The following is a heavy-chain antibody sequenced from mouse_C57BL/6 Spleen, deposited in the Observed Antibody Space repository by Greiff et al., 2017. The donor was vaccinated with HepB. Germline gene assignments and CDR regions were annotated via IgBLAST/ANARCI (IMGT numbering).Heavy chain of an antibody. V-gene: IGHV3-6*01. CDR3: ARSYYYGSSY. D-gene: IGHD1-1*01. CDR2: ISYDGSN. CDR1: GYSITSGYY. Sequence: EVHLVESGPGLVKPSQSLSLTCSVTGYSITSGYYWNWIRQFPGNKLEWMGYISYDGSNNYNPSLKNRISITRDTSKNQFFLKLNSVTTEDTATYYCARSYYYGSSYWGQGTTLTVSS. J-gene: IGHJ2*01.